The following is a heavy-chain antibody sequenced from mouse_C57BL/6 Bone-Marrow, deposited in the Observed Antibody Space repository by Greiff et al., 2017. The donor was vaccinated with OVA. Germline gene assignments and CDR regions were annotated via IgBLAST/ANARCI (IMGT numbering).Heavy chain of an antibody. D-gene: IGHD1-1*01. J-gene: IGHJ4*01. CDR1: GYAFSSYW. Sequence: VQLQQSGAELVKPGASVKISCKASGYAFSSYWMNWVKQRPGKGLEWIGQIYPGDGDTNYNGKFKGKATLTADKSSSTAYMQLSSLTSEDSAVYFCARRDLYYGSTDYAMDYWGQGTSVTVSS. V-gene: IGHV1-80*01. CDR2: IYPGDGDT. CDR3: ARRDLYYGSTDYAMDY.